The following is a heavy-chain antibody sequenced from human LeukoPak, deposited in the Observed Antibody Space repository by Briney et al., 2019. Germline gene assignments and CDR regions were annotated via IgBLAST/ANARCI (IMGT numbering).Heavy chain of an antibody. V-gene: IGHV1-2*06. J-gene: IGHJ4*02. CDR3: ARSSYKAAAGRDYKYYFDY. CDR1: GYTFTGYY. CDR2: INPNSGGT. D-gene: IGHD6-25*01. Sequence: ASVKVSCKASGYTFTGYYMHWVRQAPGQGLEWMGRINPNSGGTNYAQKFQGRVTMTRDTSISTAYMELSRLRSDDTAVYYCARSSYKAAAGRDYKYYFDYWGQGTLVTVSS.